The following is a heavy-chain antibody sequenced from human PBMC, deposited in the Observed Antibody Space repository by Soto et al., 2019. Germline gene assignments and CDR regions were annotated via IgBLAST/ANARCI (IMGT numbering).Heavy chain of an antibody. CDR1: GGSISSCGYY. D-gene: IGHD2-2*01. V-gene: IGHV4-31*03. J-gene: IGHJ4*02. Sequence: SGTLSLTCTVSGGSISSCGYYWSWIRQHPGKGLEWIGNINYSGSTFYNPSLKSRVTMSVDTSKNQFSLRLSSVTAAETAVYYCARVDIAVVPSTTFDYWGQGTLVTVSS. CDR2: INYSGST. CDR3: ARVDIAVVPSTTFDY.